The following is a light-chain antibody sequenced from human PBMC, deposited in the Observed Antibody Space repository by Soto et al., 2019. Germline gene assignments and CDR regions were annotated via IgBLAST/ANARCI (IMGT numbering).Light chain of an antibody. CDR3: QQYNNWLRT. CDR1: QSVSSN. Sequence: EIVMTQSPATLSVSPGERATLSCRASQSVSSNLAWYQQKPGQPPRLLIYRASTRATGIPARFSGSGSGTEFTLTISSLQSEDFAVYYCQQYNNWLRTFGQGTKLEIK. CDR2: RAS. V-gene: IGKV3-15*01. J-gene: IGKJ2*01.